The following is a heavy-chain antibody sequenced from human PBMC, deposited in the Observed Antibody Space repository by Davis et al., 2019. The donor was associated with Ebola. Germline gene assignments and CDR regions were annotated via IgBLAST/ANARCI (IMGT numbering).Heavy chain of an antibody. CDR2: MNPNSGNT. D-gene: IGHD4-17*01. CDR3: ARGGIRYGDQNYNYYYVMDV. V-gene: IGHV1-8*02. CDR1: GGTFSSYA. J-gene: IGHJ6*02. Sequence: ASVKVSCKASGGTFSSYAISWVRQATGQGLEWLGWMNPNSGNTGYAQKFQGRVTMTRNTSISTAYMELSSLRSEDTAVYYCARGGIRYGDQNYNYYYVMDVWGQVTTVTVSS.